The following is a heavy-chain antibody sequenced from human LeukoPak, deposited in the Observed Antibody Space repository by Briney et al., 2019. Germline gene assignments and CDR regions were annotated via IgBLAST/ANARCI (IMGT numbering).Heavy chain of an antibody. CDR3: AAAPYYYDSSGYYPFDY. V-gene: IGHV1-58*02. Sequence: GTSVKVSCKASGFTFTSPAMQWARQARGQRLEWIGWIVVGSGNTNYAQKFQERVTITRDMSTSTAYMELSSLRSEDTAVYYCAAAPYYYDSSGYYPFDYWGQGTLVTVSS. D-gene: IGHD3-22*01. CDR2: IVVGSGNT. CDR1: GFTFTSPA. J-gene: IGHJ4*02.